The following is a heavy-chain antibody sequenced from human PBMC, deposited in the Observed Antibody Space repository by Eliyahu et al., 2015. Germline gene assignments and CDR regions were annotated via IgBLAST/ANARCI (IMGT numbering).Heavy chain of an antibody. CDR2: INHSGXT. CDR1: GGSFSGYY. D-gene: IGHD3-3*01. CDR3: ARGRGVWRY. Sequence: QVQLQQWGAGLLKPSETLSLTCAVXGGSFSGYYWXWXXQPPGKGXEWIGEINHSGXTNYNPSLKSRVTISVDTSKNQFSLKLSSVTAADTAVYYCARGRGVWRYWGQGTLVTVSS. V-gene: IGHV4-34*01. J-gene: IGHJ4*02.